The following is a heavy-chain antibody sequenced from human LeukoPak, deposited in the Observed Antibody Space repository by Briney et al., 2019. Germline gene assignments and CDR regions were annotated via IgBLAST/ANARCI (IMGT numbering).Heavy chain of an antibody. J-gene: IGHJ4*02. CDR3: ARRRKHTDQIDY. D-gene: IGHD1-14*01. V-gene: IGHV4-39*01. CDR1: GGSISSGDFD. CDR2: IFNSVTT. Sequence: SETLSLTCIVSGGSISSGDFDWDWIRRPPGKGLEWIGRIFNSVTTHYNPSLNTRVTVSADTPRNQFSLRLSSVTAADTAVYYCARRRKHTDQIDYWGQGTLVPVSS.